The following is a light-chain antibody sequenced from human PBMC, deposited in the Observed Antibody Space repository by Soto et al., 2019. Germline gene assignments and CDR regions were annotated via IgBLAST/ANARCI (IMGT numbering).Light chain of an antibody. CDR2: ATS. J-gene: IGKJ5*01. V-gene: IGKV1-39*01. CDR3: QQSFTTPS. Sequence: IPMTQSPSSLSASVGDRVNITFRASQTVSSYLNWYQQKPGTVPKLLIYATSNLQSGVPSRFSGRGFGTDFTLTISSLQPEDFATYYCQQSFTTPSFGQGTRLEIK. CDR1: QTVSSY.